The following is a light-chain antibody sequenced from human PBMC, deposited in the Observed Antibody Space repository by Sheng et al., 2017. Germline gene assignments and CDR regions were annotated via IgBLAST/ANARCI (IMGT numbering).Light chain of an antibody. J-gene: IGKJ1*01. CDR3: QQYNNWPPWT. CDR2: AAS. CDR1: QGISNY. Sequence: DIQMTQSPSSLSASVGDRVTITCRASQGISNYLAWFQQKPGKVPKLLIYAASTLQSGVPSRFSGSGSGTDFTLTISGLQSEDFAVYYCQQYNNWPPWTFGQGTKVEIK. V-gene: IGKV1-27*01.